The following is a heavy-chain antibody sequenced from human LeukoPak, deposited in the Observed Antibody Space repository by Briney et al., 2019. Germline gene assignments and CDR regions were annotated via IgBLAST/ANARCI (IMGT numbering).Heavy chain of an antibody. Sequence: SETLSLTCAVSGYSISSGYYWGWIRQPPGKGLEWIGSIYRSGSTYYNPSLKSRVTISVDTSKNQFSLKLSSVTAADTAVYYCARGSGWTSGWFDPWGQGTLVTVSS. D-gene: IGHD6-19*01. CDR2: IYRSGST. CDR3: ARGSGWTSGWFDP. J-gene: IGHJ5*02. V-gene: IGHV4-38-2*01. CDR1: GYSISSGYY.